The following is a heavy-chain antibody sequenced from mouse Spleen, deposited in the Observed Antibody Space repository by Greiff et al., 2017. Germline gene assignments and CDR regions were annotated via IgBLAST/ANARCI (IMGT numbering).Heavy chain of an antibody. V-gene: IGHV1-59*01. CDR3: ARNRRGYAMDY. J-gene: IGHJ4*01. CDR2: IDPSDSYT. CDR1: GYTFTSYW. Sequence: VQLQQPGAELVRPGTSVKLSCKASGYTFTSYWMHWVKQRPGQGLEWIGVIDPSDSYTNYNQKFKGKATLTVDTSSSTAYMQLRSLTSEDSAVYYCARNRRGYAMDYWGQGTSVTVSS.